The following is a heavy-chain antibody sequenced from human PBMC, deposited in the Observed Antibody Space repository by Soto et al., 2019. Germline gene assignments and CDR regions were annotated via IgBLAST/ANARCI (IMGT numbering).Heavy chain of an antibody. V-gene: IGHV3-23*01. J-gene: IGHJ6*03. CDR2: ISGSGGST. CDR1: GFTFSSYA. CDR3: AKGDSAVGGSGSFGYYYYYMDV. Sequence: PGGSLRLSCAASGFTFSSYAMSWVRQAPGKGLEWVSAISGSGGSTYYADSVKGRFTISRDNSKNTLYLQMNSLRAEDTAVYYCAKGDSAVGGSGSFGYYYYYMDVWGKGTTVTVSS. D-gene: IGHD3-10*01.